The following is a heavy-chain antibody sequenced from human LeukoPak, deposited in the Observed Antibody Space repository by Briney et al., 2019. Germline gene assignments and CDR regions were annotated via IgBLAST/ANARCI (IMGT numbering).Heavy chain of an antibody. V-gene: IGHV3-30-3*01. Sequence: GGSLRLSCAASGFTFSSYAMHWVRQAPGKGLEWVAVISYDGSNKYYADSVKGRFTISRDNSKNTLYLQMNSLRAEDTAVYYCARLASTRYYYYGMDVWGQGTTVTVSS. D-gene: IGHD3-3*02. J-gene: IGHJ6*02. CDR3: ARLASTRYYYYGMDV. CDR1: GFTFSSYA. CDR2: ISYDGSNK.